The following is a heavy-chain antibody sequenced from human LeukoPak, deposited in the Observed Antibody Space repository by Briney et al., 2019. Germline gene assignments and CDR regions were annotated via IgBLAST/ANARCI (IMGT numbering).Heavy chain of an antibody. CDR2: IRYDGNNN. V-gene: IGHV3-30*02. Sequence: GGSLRLSCAASGFTFSSYGVDWVRQAPGKGLEWVAFIRYDGNNNYYADSVKGRFTISRDNSKNTLYLQMNSLRAEDTAVYYCSRRFDSWGQGTLVTVSS. J-gene: IGHJ4*02. CDR1: GFTFSSYG. CDR3: SRRFDS.